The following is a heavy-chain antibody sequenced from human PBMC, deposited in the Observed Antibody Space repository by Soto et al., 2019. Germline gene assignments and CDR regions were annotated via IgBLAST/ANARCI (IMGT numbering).Heavy chain of an antibody. D-gene: IGHD6-13*01. CDR3: ARGIKRSSWYAYWFDP. CDR1: GYTFTSYD. V-gene: IGHV1-8*01. CDR2: MNPNSGNT. Sequence: QVQLVQSGAEVKKPGASVKVSCKAPGYTFTSYDINWGRQATGQGLEWMGWMNPNSGNTGYAQKFQARVTMTRNTSISTAYMELSSLRSEDTAVYYCARGIKRSSWYAYWFDPWGQGTLVTVSS. J-gene: IGHJ5*02.